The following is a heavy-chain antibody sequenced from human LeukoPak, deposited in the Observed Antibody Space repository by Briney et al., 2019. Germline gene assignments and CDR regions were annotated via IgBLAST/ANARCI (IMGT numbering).Heavy chain of an antibody. CDR2: INWNGSST. Sequence: GGSLRLSCAASGFTFDDYGMSWVRQAPGKGLEWVSGINWNGSSTGYADSVKGRFTISRDNAKNSLYLQMNSLRAEDTALYYCAREDSAGTGHLKTHWGQGTLVTVSS. CDR3: AREDSAGTGHLKTH. D-gene: IGHD6-19*01. J-gene: IGHJ4*02. V-gene: IGHV3-20*04. CDR1: GFTFDDYG.